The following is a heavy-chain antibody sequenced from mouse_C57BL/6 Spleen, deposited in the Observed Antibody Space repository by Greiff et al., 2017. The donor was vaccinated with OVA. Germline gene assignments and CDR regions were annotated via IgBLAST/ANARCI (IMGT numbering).Heavy chain of an antibody. J-gene: IGHJ4*01. V-gene: IGHV1-15*01. CDR2: IDPETGGT. Sequence: VQLQQSGAELVRPGASVTLSCKASGYTFTDYEMHWVKQTPVHGLEWIGAIDPETGGTAYNQKFKGKAILTADKSSSTAYMELRSLTSEDSAVYYCTRMGRRGYAMDYWGQGTSVTVSS. CDR1: GYTFTDYE. CDR3: TRMGRRGYAMDY.